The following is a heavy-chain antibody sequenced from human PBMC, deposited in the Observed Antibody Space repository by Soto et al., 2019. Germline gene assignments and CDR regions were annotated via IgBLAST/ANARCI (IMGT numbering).Heavy chain of an antibody. CDR3: ARLNYYDSSGSYYSDY. J-gene: IGHJ4*02. CDR1: GYSFTSYC. Sequence: KISCPVSGYSFTSYCIGRVCQRHGKGMEWMGIIYPGDSDTRYSPSFQGQVTISADKSISSAYLQWSSLKASDTAMYYCARLNYYDSSGSYYSDYWGQGTLVTVSS. CDR2: IYPGDSDT. V-gene: IGHV5-51*01. D-gene: IGHD3-22*01.